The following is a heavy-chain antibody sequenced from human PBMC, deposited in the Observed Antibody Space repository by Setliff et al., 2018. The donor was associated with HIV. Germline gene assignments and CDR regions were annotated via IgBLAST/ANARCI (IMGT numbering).Heavy chain of an antibody. V-gene: IGHV1-18*01. D-gene: IGHD3-22*01. J-gene: IGHJ3*02. CDR1: GGTFSSYG. CDR2: ISANNGKT. Sequence: ASVKVSCKTSGGTFSSYGISWVRQAPGQGLEWMGWISANNGKTKYAQNVQDRITLTTDTSTTTAYMELRGLRSDDTAVYYCASDLPDYYDSSGYYYADAFDIWGQGTMVTVSS. CDR3: ASDLPDYYDSSGYYYADAFDI.